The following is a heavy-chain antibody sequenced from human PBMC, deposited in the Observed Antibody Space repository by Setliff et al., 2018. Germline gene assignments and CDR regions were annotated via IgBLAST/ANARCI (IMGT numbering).Heavy chain of an antibody. D-gene: IGHD6-6*01. CDR1: GGTFKNYG. CDR2: IIPIFGTT. J-gene: IGHJ6*03. CDR3: AREGVDSRSSTDYRYYMDV. Sequence: VASVKVSCKASGGTFKNYGISWVRQAPGQGLEWMGGIIPIFGTTNYAQKFQGRATIITDESTSTAYMELSSLRSEDTAVYYCAREGVDSRSSTDYRYYMDVWGKGTTVTV. V-gene: IGHV1-69*05.